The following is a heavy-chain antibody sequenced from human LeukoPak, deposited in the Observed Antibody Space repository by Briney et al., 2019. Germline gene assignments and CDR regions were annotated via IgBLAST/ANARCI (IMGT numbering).Heavy chain of an antibody. CDR3: ARHRWYYFDY. CDR2: IYYTGST. D-gene: IGHD4-23*01. V-gene: IGHV4-39*01. J-gene: IGHJ4*02. Sequence: SETLSLTCTVSGDSISSSSYYWGWIRQPPGKGPEWIGSIYYTGSTYYNPSLKSRVTISVDTSKNQFSLKLSSVTAADTAVYYCARHRWYYFDYWGQGTLVTVSS. CDR1: GDSISSSSYY.